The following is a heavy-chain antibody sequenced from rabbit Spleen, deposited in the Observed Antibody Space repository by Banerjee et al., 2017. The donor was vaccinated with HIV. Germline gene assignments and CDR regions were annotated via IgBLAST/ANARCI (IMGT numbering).Heavy chain of an antibody. J-gene: IGHJ4*01. V-gene: IGHV1S47*01. Sequence: QEQLVESGGGLVQPGGSLKLSCKASGFDFSSYGVSWVRQAPGKGLEWIGDIYPVFGITNYANWVKGRFTISSDNAQNTVDLQMTSLTAADTATYFCARNANGGWDLWGPGTLVTVS. D-gene: IGHD4-1*01. CDR2: IYPVFGIT. CDR1: GFDFSSYG. CDR3: ARNANGGWDL.